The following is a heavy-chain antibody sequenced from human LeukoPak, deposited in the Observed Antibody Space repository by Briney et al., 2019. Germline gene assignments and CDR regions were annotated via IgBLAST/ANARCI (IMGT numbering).Heavy chain of an antibody. CDR3: ARGQTHDFWSENYYYMDV. Sequence: PSETLSLTCTVSGGSISSYYWSWIRQPAGKGLEWIGRIYTSGSTNYNPSFKSRVTMSVDTSKNQFSLKLSSVTAADTAVYYCARGQTHDFWSENYYYMDVWGKGTTVTVSS. CDR1: GGSISSYY. V-gene: IGHV4-4*07. J-gene: IGHJ6*03. CDR2: IYTSGST. D-gene: IGHD3-3*01.